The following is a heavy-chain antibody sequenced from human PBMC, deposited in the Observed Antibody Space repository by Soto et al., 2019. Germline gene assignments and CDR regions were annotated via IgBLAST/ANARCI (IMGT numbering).Heavy chain of an antibody. CDR1: GFTFKTHA. CDR2: IAYDGNEK. D-gene: IGHD1-26*01. Sequence: QVQLVESGGGVVQPGTSLRLSCAASGFTFKTHAMHWVRQAPGKGLEWMAVIAYDGNEKFYADSVKGRFTISRDNSKNALYLQINTLRNEDPAVYYCGKDVGDYVPYYYGLDVWGQGTTVTVSS. V-gene: IGHV3-30*18. CDR3: GKDVGDYVPYYYGLDV. J-gene: IGHJ6*02.